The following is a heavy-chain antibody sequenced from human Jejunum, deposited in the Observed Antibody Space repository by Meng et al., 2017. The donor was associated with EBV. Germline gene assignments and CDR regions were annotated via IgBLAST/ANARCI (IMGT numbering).Heavy chain of an antibody. CDR2: ISAYNGKT. CDR3: ARDGPDYGNYINFDY. D-gene: IGHD4-11*01. Sequence: LVQAGAEVKKPGASVKVSCKASRYTFTSYGISWVRQAPGQGLEWMAWISAYNGKTNYAQNLQGRVTLTTDTSTTTTYMELRSLRSDDTAVYYCARDGPDYGNYINFDYWGQGTLVTVSS. J-gene: IGHJ4*02. CDR1: RYTFTSYG. V-gene: IGHV1-18*01.